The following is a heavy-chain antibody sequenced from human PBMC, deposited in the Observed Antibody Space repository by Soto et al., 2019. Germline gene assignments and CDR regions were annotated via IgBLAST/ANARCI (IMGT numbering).Heavy chain of an antibody. J-gene: IGHJ6*03. CDR2: IYYSGST. CDR1: GGSISSYY. V-gene: IGHV4-59*08. D-gene: IGHD3-10*01. CDR3: ARHLNPLYYYGSGSYYSPYYYYYMDV. Sequence: SETLSLTCTVSGGSISSYYWSWIRQPPGKGLEWIGYIYYSGSTNYNPSLKSRVTISVDTSKNQFSLKRSSVTAADTAVYYCARHLNPLYYYGSGSYYSPYYYYYMDVWGKGTTVTVSS.